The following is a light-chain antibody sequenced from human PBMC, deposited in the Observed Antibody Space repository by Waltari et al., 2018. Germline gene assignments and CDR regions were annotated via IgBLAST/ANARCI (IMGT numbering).Light chain of an antibody. V-gene: IGLV1-47*01. CDR3: AAWDDSLSGKV. Sequence: QSVLTQPPSASGTPGQRVTISCSGSSPHIGSNYEPWYQQLPGPAPKLLIYRNNQLPSGVPDRFSGSKSGTSASLAISGLRSEDEADYYCAAWDDSLSGKVFGGGTKLTVL. CDR1: SPHIGSNY. J-gene: IGLJ3*02. CDR2: RNN.